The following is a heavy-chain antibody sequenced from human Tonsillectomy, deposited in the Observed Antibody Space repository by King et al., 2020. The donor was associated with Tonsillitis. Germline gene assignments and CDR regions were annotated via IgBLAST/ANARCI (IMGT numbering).Heavy chain of an antibody. J-gene: IGHJ4*02. Sequence: VQLQESGPGLVKPSETLSLTCTVSGYSINSGYYWGWIRQPPGKGLEWIGSIYYSGSTYYNPSLKSRVTISVDTSKNQFSLKLSSVTAADTAVYYCARVRGAEMDYWGQGTLVTVSS. V-gene: IGHV4-38-2*02. CDR2: IYYSGST. CDR1: GYSINSGYY. CDR3: ARVRGAEMDY.